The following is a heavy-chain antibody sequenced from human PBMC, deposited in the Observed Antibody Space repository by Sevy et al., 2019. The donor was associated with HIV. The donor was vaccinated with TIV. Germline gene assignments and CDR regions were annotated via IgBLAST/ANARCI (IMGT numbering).Heavy chain of an antibody. J-gene: IGHJ4*02. Sequence: GGCLSLSCAASGFTFSSYWMHWVRQAPGKGPVWVLGVNSDGSSTNYADSVKGRFTMSRDSAKNTLYLQMNSLRAEDTAVYFCVAANTWQDYWGQGTLVTVSS. D-gene: IGHD2-15*01. CDR3: VAANTWQDY. V-gene: IGHV3-74*01. CDR1: GFTFSSYW. CDR2: VNSDGSST.